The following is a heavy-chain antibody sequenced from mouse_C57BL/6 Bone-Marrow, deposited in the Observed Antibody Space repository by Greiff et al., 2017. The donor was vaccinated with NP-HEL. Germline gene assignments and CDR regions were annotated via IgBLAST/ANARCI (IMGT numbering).Heavy chain of an antibody. CDR3: ARWDYYGSSYDY. CDR2: INPSSGYT. Sequence: VQLQQSGAELARPGASVKMSCKASGYTFTSYTMHWVKQRPGQGLEWIGYINPSSGYTKYNQKFKDKATLTADKSSSTAYMQLSSLTSEDSAVYYCARWDYYGSSYDYWGQGPTLTVSS. J-gene: IGHJ2*01. D-gene: IGHD1-1*01. V-gene: IGHV1-4*01. CDR1: GYTFTSYT.